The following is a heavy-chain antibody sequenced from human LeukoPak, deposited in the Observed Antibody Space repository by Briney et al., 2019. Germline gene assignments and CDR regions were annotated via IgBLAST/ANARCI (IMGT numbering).Heavy chain of an antibody. J-gene: IGHJ4*02. CDR2: INHSGST. CDR1: GGSFSGYY. V-gene: IGHV4-34*01. D-gene: IGHD5/OR15-5a*01. CDR3: ARHFRDVYDLGY. Sequence: SETLSLTCAVYGGSFSGYYWSWIRQPPGKGLEWIGEINHSGSTNYNPSLKSRVTISVDTSKNQFSLKLSSVTAADTAIYYCARHFRDVYDLGYWGQGTLVTVSS.